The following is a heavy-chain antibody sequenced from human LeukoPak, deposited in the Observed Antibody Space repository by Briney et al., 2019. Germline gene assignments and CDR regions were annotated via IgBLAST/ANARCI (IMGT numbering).Heavy chain of an antibody. J-gene: IGHJ3*02. CDR2: IIPIFGTA. D-gene: IGHD1-1*01. CDR1: GGTFSSYA. Sequence: ASVTVSCKASGGTFSSYAISWVRQAPGQGLEWMGGIIPIFGTANYAQKFQGRVTITADKSTSTAYMELSSLRSEDTAVYYCARSYGWKHAFDIWGQGTIVTVSS. V-gene: IGHV1-69*06. CDR3: ARSYGWKHAFDI.